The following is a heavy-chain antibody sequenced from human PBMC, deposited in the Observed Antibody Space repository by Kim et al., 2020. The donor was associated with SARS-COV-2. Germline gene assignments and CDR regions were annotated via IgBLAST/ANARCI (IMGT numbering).Heavy chain of an antibody. CDR2: IYYSGST. J-gene: IGHJ4*02. V-gene: IGHV4-31*03. CDR1: GGSISSGGYY. CDR3: ASGERRGYDLWSAYPRPYFDY. D-gene: IGHD3-3*01. Sequence: SETLSLTCTVSGGSISSGGYYWSWIRQHPGKGLEWIGYIYYSGSTYYNPSLKSRVTISVDTSKNQFSLKLSSVTAADTAVYYCASGERRGYDLWSAYPRPYFDYWGQGTLVTVSS.